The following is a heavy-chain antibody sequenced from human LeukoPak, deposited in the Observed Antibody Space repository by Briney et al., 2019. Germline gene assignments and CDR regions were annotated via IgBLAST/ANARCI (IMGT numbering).Heavy chain of an antibody. CDR1: GYTFINYG. V-gene: IGHV1-18*01. CDR2: ISAYTGST. J-gene: IGHJ3*02. Sequence: ASVKVSCKASGYTFINYGLTWVRQAPGQGLEWMGWISAYTGSTNYAQKLQGRVTMPTDPSTSTAYMDLRSLRSDDTAVYYCARTVGATGAFDIWGQGTMVIVSS. CDR3: ARTVGATGAFDI. D-gene: IGHD1-26*01.